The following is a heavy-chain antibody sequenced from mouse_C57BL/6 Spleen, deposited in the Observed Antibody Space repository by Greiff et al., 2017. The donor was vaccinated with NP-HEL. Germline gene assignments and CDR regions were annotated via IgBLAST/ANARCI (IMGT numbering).Heavy chain of an antibody. CDR3: ARVLTTVGNFDV. V-gene: IGHV7-1*01. Sequence: EVKVVESGGGLVQSGRSLRLSCATSGFTFSDFYMEWVRQAPGKGLEWIAASRNKANDYTTEYSASVKGRFIVSRDTSQSILYLQMNALRAEDTAIYYCARVLTTVGNFDVWGTGTTVTVSS. D-gene: IGHD1-1*01. CDR1: GFTFSDFY. CDR2: SRNKANDYTT. J-gene: IGHJ1*03.